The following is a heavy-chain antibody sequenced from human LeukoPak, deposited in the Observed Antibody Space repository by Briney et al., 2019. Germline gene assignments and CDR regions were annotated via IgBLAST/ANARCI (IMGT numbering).Heavy chain of an antibody. Sequence: GGSLRLSCAASGFTFNDYTINWVRQAPGKGLEWVSVISGGTGGSTYYADSVKGRFTISRDNSKNTLYLQMNSLRAEDTAVYYCAKRGSSSWTQFDYWGQGTLVTVSS. V-gene: IGHV3-23*01. CDR1: GFTFNDYT. J-gene: IGHJ4*01. CDR2: ISGGTGGST. D-gene: IGHD6-13*01. CDR3: AKRGSSSWTQFDY.